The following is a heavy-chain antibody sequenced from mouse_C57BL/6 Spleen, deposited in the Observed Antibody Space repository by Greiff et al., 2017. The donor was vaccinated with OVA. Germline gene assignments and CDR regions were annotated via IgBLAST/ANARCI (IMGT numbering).Heavy chain of an antibody. CDR2: ISSGSSTI. CDR1: GFTFSDYG. V-gene: IGHV5-17*01. Sequence: EVKLMESGGGLVKPGGSLKLSCAASGFTFSDYGMHWVRQAPEKGLEWVAYISSGSSTIYYADTVKGRFTISRDNAKNTLFLQMTSLRSEDTAMYYCARRYYGSSYRDYYAMDYWGQGTSVTVSS. CDR3: ARRYYGSSYRDYYAMDY. J-gene: IGHJ4*01. D-gene: IGHD1-1*01.